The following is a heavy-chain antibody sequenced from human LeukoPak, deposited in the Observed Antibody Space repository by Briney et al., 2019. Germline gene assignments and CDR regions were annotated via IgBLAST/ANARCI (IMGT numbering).Heavy chain of an antibody. J-gene: IGHJ5*02. CDR2: ISYDGSNK. CDR3: VKGLRTTTVTPGWFDP. Sequence: AGGSLRLSCAAAGFTFSSYAMHWVRQAPGKGLEWVAVISYDGSNKYYADSVKGRFTISRDNSKNTLYLQMNSLRAEDTAVYYCVKGLRTTTVTPGWFDPWGQGTLVTVSS. D-gene: IGHD4-17*01. V-gene: IGHV3-30*04. CDR1: GFTFSSYA.